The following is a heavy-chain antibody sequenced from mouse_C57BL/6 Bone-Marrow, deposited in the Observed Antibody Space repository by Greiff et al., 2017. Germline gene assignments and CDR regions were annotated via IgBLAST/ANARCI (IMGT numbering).Heavy chain of an antibody. J-gene: IGHJ2*01. CDR3: AREDWDGN. CDR1: GYTFTSYW. V-gene: IGHV1-50*01. CDR2: IDPSDSYT. D-gene: IGHD4-1*01. Sequence: QVQLQQPGAELVKPGASVKLSCKASGYTFTSYWMQWVKQRPGQGLEWIGEIDPSDSYTNYNQKFKGKATLTVDTSSSTAYMQLSSLTSEDSAVYYCAREDWDGNWGQGTTFTVTS.